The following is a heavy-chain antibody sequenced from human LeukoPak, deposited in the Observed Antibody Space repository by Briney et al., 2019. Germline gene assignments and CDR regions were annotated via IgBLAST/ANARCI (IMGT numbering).Heavy chain of an antibody. Sequence: GGSLRLSCASSGFTFNNYAMTWVRQAPGKGLEWVSSITASGGSTYCADSVKGRFTISTDNSKNTLYLQMSTLRAEDTAVYYCARDYPTSGIVTIFDCWGQGTLVTVSS. CDR2: ITASGGST. J-gene: IGHJ4*02. D-gene: IGHD1-1*01. CDR3: ARDYPTSGIVTIFDC. V-gene: IGHV3-23*01. CDR1: GFTFNNYA.